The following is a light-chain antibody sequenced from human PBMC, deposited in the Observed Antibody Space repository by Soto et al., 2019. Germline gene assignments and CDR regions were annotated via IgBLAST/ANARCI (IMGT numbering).Light chain of an antibody. J-gene: IGKJ1*01. CDR1: QSVSSN. CDR2: GAS. Sequence: EIVMTQSPATLSVSPVERSTLSCRASQSVSSNLAWYQQKPGQAPRLLIYGASTRATGIPARFSGSGSGTEFTLTISSLQSEDFAVYYCPQYNNWPPFGQGTKVDIK. CDR3: PQYNNWPP. V-gene: IGKV3-15*01.